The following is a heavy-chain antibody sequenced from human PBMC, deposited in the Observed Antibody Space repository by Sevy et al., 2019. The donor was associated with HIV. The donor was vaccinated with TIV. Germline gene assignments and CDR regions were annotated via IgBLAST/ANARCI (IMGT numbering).Heavy chain of an antibody. V-gene: IGHV3-48*03. J-gene: IGHJ3*02. Sequence: GGSLRLSCAASGFTFSSYEMNWVRQAPGKGLEWVSYISSSGSTIYYADSVKGRFTISRDNAKNSLYLQMNSLRAEDTAVYYCARAYYDHVWGSYRPHNDAFDIWGQGTMVTVSS. CDR2: ISSSGSTI. CDR1: GFTFSSYE. CDR3: ARAYYDHVWGSYRPHNDAFDI. D-gene: IGHD3-16*02.